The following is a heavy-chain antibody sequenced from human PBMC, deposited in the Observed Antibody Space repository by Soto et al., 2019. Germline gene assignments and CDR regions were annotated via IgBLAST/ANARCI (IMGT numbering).Heavy chain of an antibody. CDR2: IYYSGST. CDR3: ARQRIAVVAAPAVDY. V-gene: IGHV4-39*01. J-gene: IGHJ4*02. D-gene: IGHD2-15*01. Sequence: SETLSLTCTVSGGSISSSSYYWGWIRQPPGKGLEWIGSIYYSGSTYYNPSLKSRVTISVDTSKNQFSLKLSSVTAADTAVYYCARQRIAVVAAPAVDYWGQGTLVPVSS. CDR1: GGSISSSSYY.